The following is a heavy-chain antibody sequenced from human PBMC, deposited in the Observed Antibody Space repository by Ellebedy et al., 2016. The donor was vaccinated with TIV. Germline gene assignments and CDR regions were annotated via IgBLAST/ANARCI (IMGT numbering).Heavy chain of an antibody. CDR2: IYYSGST. V-gene: IGHV4-61*08. J-gene: IGHJ5*02. CDR3: AWGEQLAGIVA. D-gene: IGHD6-6*01. CDR1: GGSISSGGYY. Sequence: MPSETLSLTCTVSGGSISSGGYYWSWIRQPPGKGLEWIGYIYYSGSTNYNPSLKSRVTISVDTSKNQFSLKLSSVTAADTAVYYCAWGEQLAGIVAWGQGTLVTVSS.